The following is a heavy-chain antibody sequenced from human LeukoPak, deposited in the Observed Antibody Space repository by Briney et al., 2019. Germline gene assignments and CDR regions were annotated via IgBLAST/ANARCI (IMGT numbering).Heavy chain of an antibody. D-gene: IGHD6-13*01. CDR3: AKDRLSRKTIAAAGEFDY. CDR1: GFTFSSYA. CDR2: ISGSGGST. Sequence: AGGSLRLSCAASGFTFSSYAMRWVRQAPGKGLEWVSHISGSGGSTYYADSVKGRFTLSRDNSKNTLYLQMNSLRAEDTAVYYCAKDRLSRKTIAAAGEFDYWGQGTLVTVSS. J-gene: IGHJ4*02. V-gene: IGHV3-23*01.